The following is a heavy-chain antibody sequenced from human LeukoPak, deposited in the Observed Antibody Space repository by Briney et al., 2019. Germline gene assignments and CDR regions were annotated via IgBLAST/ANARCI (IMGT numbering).Heavy chain of an antibody. D-gene: IGHD3-22*01. J-gene: IGHJ4*02. CDR2: IYYSGST. Sequence: PSQTLSLTCTVSGGSISSGDYYWSWIRQPPGKGLEWIGYIYYSGSTYYNPSLQSRVTISVDTSKNQFSLKLSSVTAADTAVYYCARVRDYYDSSGYKERLVDYWGQGTLVTVSS. CDR1: GGSISSGDYY. CDR3: ARVRDYYDSSGYKERLVDY. V-gene: IGHV4-30-4*08.